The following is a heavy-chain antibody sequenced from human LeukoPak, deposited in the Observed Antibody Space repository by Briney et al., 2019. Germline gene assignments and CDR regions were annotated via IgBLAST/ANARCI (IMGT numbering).Heavy chain of an antibody. D-gene: IGHD1-26*01. Sequence: GGSLRLSCATSGFIFSRNWMAWVRQAPGKGLEWVANIDADGSEKSYADSVKGRFTISRDNARTSVYLQMDSLRAEDTAVYSCARRGIQATIDYWGQGTLVTVSS. CDR2: IDADGSEK. CDR3: ARRGIQATIDY. CDR1: GFIFSRNW. J-gene: IGHJ4*02. V-gene: IGHV3-7*01.